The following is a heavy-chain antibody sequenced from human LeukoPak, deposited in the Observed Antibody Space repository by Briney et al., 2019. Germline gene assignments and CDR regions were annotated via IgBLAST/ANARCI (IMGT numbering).Heavy chain of an antibody. D-gene: IGHD3-22*01. CDR1: GYTFTGYY. J-gene: IGHJ3*02. CDR3: ASLVLGSGYYRDAFDI. CDR2: INPNSGGT. Sequence: ASVKVSCKASGYTFTGYYLHWVRQAPGQGLEWMGRINPNSGGTNYAQKFQGRVTMTRDTSISTAYMELSRLRSDDTAVYYCASLVLGSGYYRDAFDIWGQGTMVTVSS. V-gene: IGHV1-2*06.